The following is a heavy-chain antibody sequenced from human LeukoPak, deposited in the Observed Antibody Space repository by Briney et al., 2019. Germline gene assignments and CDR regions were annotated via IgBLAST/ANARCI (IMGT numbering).Heavy chain of an antibody. V-gene: IGHV1-2*02. CDR3: ARGSYTYYDFWSGYFADYYYMDV. D-gene: IGHD3-3*01. CDR1: GYTFTVYY. J-gene: IGHJ6*03. CDR2: INPNSGGT. Sequence: GASVTVSCKASGYTFTVYYMHWVRQAPGQGSEWMGWINPNSGGTNYAQKFQGRVTMTRDMSTSTVYMELSSLRSEDTAVYYCARGSYTYYDFWSGYFADYYYMDVWGKGTTVTVSS.